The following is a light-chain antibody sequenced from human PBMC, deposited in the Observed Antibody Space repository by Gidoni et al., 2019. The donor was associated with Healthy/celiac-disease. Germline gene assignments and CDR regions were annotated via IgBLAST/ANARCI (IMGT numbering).Light chain of an antibody. CDR3: QHYNSYLT. J-gene: IGKJ1*01. CDR2: KAS. Sequence: DSQMTQSPSTLSASVGDRVTITCRASQRISSWLAWYQQKPAKAPKLLIYKASSLESGVPSRFSGSGSVTEFTLTILSLQPDDFSTYYCQHYNSYLTFXXXTKVEIK. CDR1: QRISSW. V-gene: IGKV1-5*03.